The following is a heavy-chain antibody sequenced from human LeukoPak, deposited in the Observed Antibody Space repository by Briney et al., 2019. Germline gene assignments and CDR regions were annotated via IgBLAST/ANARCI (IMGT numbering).Heavy chain of an antibody. CDR2: FGTTGGST. CDR3: ARVEGGRGGVPDL. CDR1: GFTSSIYT. Sequence: GGSLRLSCAASGFTSSIYTMTWVRQTQGQGLEWVSAFGTTGGSTYYADSVKGRFTISRDNSKNTLYLQMSSLRAEDTAIYYCARVEGGRGGVPDLWGQGTLVTVSS. J-gene: IGHJ5*02. V-gene: IGHV3-23*01. D-gene: IGHD5-24*01.